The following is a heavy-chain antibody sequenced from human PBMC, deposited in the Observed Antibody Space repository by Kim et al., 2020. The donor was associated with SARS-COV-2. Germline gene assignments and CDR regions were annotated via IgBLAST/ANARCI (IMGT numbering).Heavy chain of an antibody. CDR3: VKSIVTGGYNFERGGDD. V-gene: IGHV3-23*01. CDR2: LSGSGRHL. D-gene: IGHD3-22*01. CDR1: GFTFTIYA. J-gene: IGHJ4*01. Sequence: GGSLRLSCAVSGFTFTIYAMSWVRQPPGKGLQWVSGLSGSGRHLYYADSVKGRFTISRDNSKNTLYLQMNSLRAEDTAVYYCVKSIVTGGYNFERGGDDWDQGSLATVSS.